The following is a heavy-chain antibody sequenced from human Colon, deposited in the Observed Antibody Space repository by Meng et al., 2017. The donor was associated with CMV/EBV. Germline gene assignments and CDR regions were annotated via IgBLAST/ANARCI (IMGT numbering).Heavy chain of an antibody. V-gene: IGHV4-34*01. J-gene: IGHJ4*02. D-gene: IGHD7-27*01. CDR2: INYRGSI. CDR1: ADSFTGYH. Sequence: QVPLQQWGAEVLKPSETLPLTHTVSADSFTGYHWTWIRQPPGKGPEWIGEINYRGSIHYNPSLESRVTISLDMSTNQLSLKLNSVTAADTAVYYCVRGNWVSDFWGQGTLVTVSS. CDR3: VRGNWVSDF.